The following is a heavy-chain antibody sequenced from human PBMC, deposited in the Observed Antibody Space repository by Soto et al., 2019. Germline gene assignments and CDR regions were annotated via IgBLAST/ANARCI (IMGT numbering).Heavy chain of an antibody. J-gene: IGHJ6*02. CDR1: GDSITGDNW. CDR3: ATQGFYRMGV. CDR2: IHHSGAT. Sequence: SETLSLTCAVSGDSITGDNWWSWVRQPPGKGSEWIGEIHHSGATNYNPSLKSRVTISVDKSKNQFSLKLNSVTAADTAMFYCATQGFYRMGVWGRGTTVT. V-gene: IGHV4-4*02.